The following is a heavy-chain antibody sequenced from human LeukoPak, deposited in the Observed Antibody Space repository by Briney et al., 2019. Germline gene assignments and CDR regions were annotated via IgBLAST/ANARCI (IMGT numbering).Heavy chain of an antibody. Sequence: SETLSLTCTVSGGSISSSYWSWIRPPPGKGLEWSGYIYYSGSPNYNPSLKSRVPLSIDTSKNQFSLKLRSVTAADTAVYYCARRFGIWGQGTMLTVSS. CDR2: IYYSGSP. V-gene: IGHV4-59*08. CDR1: GGSISSSY. CDR3: ARRFGI. D-gene: IGHD3-10*01. J-gene: IGHJ3*02.